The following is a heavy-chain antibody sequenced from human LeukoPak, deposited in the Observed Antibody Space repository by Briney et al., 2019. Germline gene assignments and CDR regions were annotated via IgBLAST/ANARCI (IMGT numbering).Heavy chain of an antibody. CDR3: ARGVKVLQLFVENWFDS. D-gene: IGHD3-10*01. CDR2: IYYSGST. J-gene: IGHJ5*01. V-gene: IGHV4-59*01. Sequence: SETLSLTCTVSGGSISSYYWSWIRQPPGKGLEWIGYIYYSGSTNYNPSLKSRVTISVDTSKNQFSLKLSSVTAADTAVYYCARGVKVLQLFVENWFDSWGQGTLVTVSS. CDR1: GGSISSYY.